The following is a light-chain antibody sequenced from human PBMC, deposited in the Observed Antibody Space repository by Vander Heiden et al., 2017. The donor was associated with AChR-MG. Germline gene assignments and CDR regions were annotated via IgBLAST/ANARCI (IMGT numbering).Light chain of an antibody. CDR3: CSYAGSDTYV. V-gene: IGLV2-23*01. Sequence: QSALTQPASAAGSSGQSITNSCTGSSSDVGSYNLASWYQHHPGNAPKLLIYEGSQRPSGVSNRFSGSKSGNAASLTISGLQAEDEADYYCCSYAGSDTYVFGSGTKVTVL. CDR2: EGS. CDR1: SSDVGSYNL. J-gene: IGLJ1*01.